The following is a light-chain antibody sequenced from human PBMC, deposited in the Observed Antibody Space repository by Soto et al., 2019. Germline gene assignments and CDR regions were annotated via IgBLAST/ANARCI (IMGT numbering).Light chain of an antibody. CDR3: EEYGRSKRWT. J-gene: IGKJ1*01. CDR2: GAS. V-gene: IGKV3-20*01. Sequence: EVVLTQFPGTLSLSPGERATLSCRASQTITGTYLAWYQQKPGQAPRLLIHGASTRATGIPDRFSGGGTGTDFNLNISRVEPEDFAMYDGEEYGRSKRWTFGQGTQVDVK. CDR1: QTITGTY.